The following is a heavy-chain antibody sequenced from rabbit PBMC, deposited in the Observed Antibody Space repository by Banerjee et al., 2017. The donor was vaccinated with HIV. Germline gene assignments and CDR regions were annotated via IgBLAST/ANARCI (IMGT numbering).Heavy chain of an antibody. CDR3: ARDGSSYYTFNL. CDR1: GFSFSSYYY. J-gene: IGHJ4*01. Sequence: QSLEESGGDLVKPGASLTLTCTASGFSFSSYYYMYWVRQAPGKGLVWIGFIDTNTGKTFYASWAKGRFTISKTSSTTVTLQMTSLTAADTATYFCARDGSSYYTFNLWGPGTLVTVS. CDR2: IDTNTGKT. D-gene: IGHD8-1*01. V-gene: IGHV1S40*01.